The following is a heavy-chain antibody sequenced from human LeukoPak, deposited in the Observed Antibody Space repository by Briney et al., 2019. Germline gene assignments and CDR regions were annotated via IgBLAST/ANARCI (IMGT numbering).Heavy chain of an antibody. D-gene: IGHD5-18*01. V-gene: IGHV4-38-2*02. Sequence: SETLSLTCTVSGYSISSGYYWGWIRQPPGKGLEWIGYIYYSGSTNYNPSLKSRVTISVDTSKNQFSLKLSSVTAADTAVYYCADQGYSYYFDYWGQGTLVTVSS. CDR3: ADQGYSYYFDY. CDR1: GYSISSGYY. CDR2: IYYSGST. J-gene: IGHJ4*02.